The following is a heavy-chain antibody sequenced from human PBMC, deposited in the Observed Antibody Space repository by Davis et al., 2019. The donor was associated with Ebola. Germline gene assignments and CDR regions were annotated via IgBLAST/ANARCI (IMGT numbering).Heavy chain of an antibody. D-gene: IGHD5-18*01. Sequence: TLSLTSAVSAGTTSSGNWWSRVRHPPGKGLEWIGEIYHSGSTNYNPSLKSRVTISVDKSKNQFSLKLSSVTAADTAVYYCASGYSYGYSNDYWGQGTLVTVSS. V-gene: IGHV4-4*02. J-gene: IGHJ4*02. CDR3: ASGYSYGYSNDY. CDR1: AGTTSSGNW. CDR2: IYHSGST.